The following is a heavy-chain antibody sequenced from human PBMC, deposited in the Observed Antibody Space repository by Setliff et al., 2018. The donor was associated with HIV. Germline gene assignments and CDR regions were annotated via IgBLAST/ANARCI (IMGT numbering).Heavy chain of an antibody. CDR3: ARDRGGAYLYFDY. D-gene: IGHD1-26*01. CDR2: ISDSGSSI. CDR1: GFTISNYY. Sequence: GESLKISCAVSGFTISNYYMTWIRQAPGKGLEWISYISDSGSSIDYADSVKGRFAMSRDTAKDSVFLQMTDLRAEDTAVYYCARDRGGAYLYFDYWGQGVLVTVSS. V-gene: IGHV3-11*04. J-gene: IGHJ4*02.